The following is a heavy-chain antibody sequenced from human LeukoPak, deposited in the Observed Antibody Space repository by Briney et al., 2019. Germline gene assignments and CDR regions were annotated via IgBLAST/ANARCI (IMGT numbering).Heavy chain of an antibody. CDR3: ARGSGGSSGWYPNLLLDY. J-gene: IGHJ4*02. D-gene: IGHD6-19*01. CDR2: INPSGGST. CDR1: GYTFTSYY. V-gene: IGHV1-46*01. Sequence: ASVKVSCTASGYTFTSYYMHWVRQAPGQGLEWMGIINPSGGSTSYAQTFRGGVTMTRDTSTSTVYMELSSLRSEDTAVYYCARGSGGSSGWYPNLLLDYWGQGTLVTVSS.